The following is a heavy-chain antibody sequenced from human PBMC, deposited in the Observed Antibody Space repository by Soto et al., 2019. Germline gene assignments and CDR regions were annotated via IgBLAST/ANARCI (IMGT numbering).Heavy chain of an antibody. J-gene: IGHJ4*02. V-gene: IGHV4-30-4*01. D-gene: IGHD1-26*01. Sequence: SETLSLTCTVSGGSVTSDEDYWGWIRQPPGKGLEWIGYVYYSGTTYSHPSLNSRVSISVDTSENQFSLRLTSVTAADTAVYYCVTVNLVGAAYYFDYWGPGTLVTVSS. CDR3: VTVNLVGAAYYFDY. CDR2: VYYSGTT. CDR1: GGSVTSDEDY.